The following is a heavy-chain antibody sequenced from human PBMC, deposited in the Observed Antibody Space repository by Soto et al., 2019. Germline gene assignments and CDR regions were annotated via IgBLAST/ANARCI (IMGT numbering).Heavy chain of an antibody. CDR2: ISGSGGST. CDR3: ANVFIRHFWQQLVPSLAYYYYMDV. Sequence: GGSLRLSCAASGFTFSSYAMSWVRQAPGKGLEWVSAISGSGGSTYYADYVKGRFTISRDNSKNTLYLQMNSLRAEDTAVYYCANVFIRHFWQQLVPSLAYYYYMDVWGKGTTVTVSS. D-gene: IGHD6-13*01. J-gene: IGHJ6*03. CDR1: GFTFSSYA. V-gene: IGHV3-23*01.